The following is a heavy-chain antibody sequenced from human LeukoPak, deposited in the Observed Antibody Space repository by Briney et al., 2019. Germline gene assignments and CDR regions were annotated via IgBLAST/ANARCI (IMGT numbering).Heavy chain of an antibody. CDR2: IYHSGSA. Sequence: PLSLMCTVSGGSLSSGDYSWTWIRQSPGKGREWIGYIYHSGSAYCIPALKSRVTISEDGSRNQFSLELTSVTAAGPALFYCARGVSGSYYADSWGQGTLVTVPS. CDR1: GGSLSSGDYS. J-gene: IGHJ4*02. CDR3: ARGVSGSYYADS. V-gene: IGHV4-30-2*06. D-gene: IGHD3-10*01.